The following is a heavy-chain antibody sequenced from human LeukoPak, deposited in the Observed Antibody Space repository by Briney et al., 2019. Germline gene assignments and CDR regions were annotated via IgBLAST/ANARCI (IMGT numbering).Heavy chain of an antibody. V-gene: IGHV1-46*02. CDR1: GYTFNGHY. D-gene: IGHD3-10*01. CDR2: INPSGGST. Sequence: GASVKVSCKASGYTFNGHYMHWVRQAPGQGLEWMGWINPSGGSTSYAQKFQGRVTMTRDTSTSTVYMELSSLRSEDTAVYYCARAGRFGELEFDYWGQGTLVTVSS. J-gene: IGHJ4*02. CDR3: ARAGRFGELEFDY.